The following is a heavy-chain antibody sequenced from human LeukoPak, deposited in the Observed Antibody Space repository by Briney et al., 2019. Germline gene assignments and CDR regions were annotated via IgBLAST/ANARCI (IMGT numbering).Heavy chain of an antibody. CDR2: IYYSGST. V-gene: IGHV4-30-4*01. J-gene: IGHJ4*02. CDR1: GGSISSGDYY. Sequence: SETLSLTCTVSGGSISSGDYYWSWIRQPPGKGLEWIGYIYYSGSTYYIPSLKSRVTIPVDTSKNQFSLKLSSVTAADTAVYYCARAPASGSYFDYWGQGTLVTVSS. CDR3: ARAPASGSYFDY. D-gene: IGHD1-26*01.